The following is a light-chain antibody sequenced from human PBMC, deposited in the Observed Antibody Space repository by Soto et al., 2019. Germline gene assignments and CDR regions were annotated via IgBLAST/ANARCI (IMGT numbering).Light chain of an antibody. V-gene: IGKV1-27*01. J-gene: IGKJ3*01. CDR1: QGISKY. CDR2: AAS. CDR3: QKYNSAPLT. Sequence: DIQMTQSPSSLSASVGDRVPITCRASQGISKYLAWYQQKPGKVPKLLIYAASTLQSGVPSRFSGSGSGTDVTLTISSLQPEDVATYYCQKYNSAPLTFGPGNKVDIK.